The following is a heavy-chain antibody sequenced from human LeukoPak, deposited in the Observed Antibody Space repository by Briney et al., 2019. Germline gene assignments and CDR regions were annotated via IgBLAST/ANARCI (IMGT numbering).Heavy chain of an antibody. CDR1: GGSFSGYY. CDR2: INHSGST. CDR3: ARLWSTYCSGGSCPHQPNY. J-gene: IGHJ4*02. D-gene: IGHD2-15*01. V-gene: IGHV4-34*01. Sequence: PSETLSLTCAVYGGSFSGYYWSWIRQPPGKGLEWIGEINHSGSTNYNPSLKSRVTISVDTSKNQFSLKLSSVTAADTAVHYCARLWSTYCSGGSCPHQPNYWGQGTLATVSS.